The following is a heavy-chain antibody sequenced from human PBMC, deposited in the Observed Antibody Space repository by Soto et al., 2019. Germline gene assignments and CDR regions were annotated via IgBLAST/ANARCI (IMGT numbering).Heavy chain of an antibody. V-gene: IGHV4-39*01. CDR2: IYYSGST. Sequence: SETLSLTCTVSGGSISSSGYYWCWIRQPPGKGLEWIGSIYYSGSTYYNPSLKSRVTISVDTSKNQFSLKLSSVTAADTAVYYCARHQIVVVPAADGSLSYGMDVWGQGTTVTVSS. D-gene: IGHD2-2*01. J-gene: IGHJ6*02. CDR3: ARHQIVVVPAADGSLSYGMDV. CDR1: GGSISSSGYY.